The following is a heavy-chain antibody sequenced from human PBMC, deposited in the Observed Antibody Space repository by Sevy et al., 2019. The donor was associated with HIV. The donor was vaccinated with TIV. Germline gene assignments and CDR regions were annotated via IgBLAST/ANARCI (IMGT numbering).Heavy chain of an antibody. J-gene: IGHJ3*02. D-gene: IGHD3-10*01. V-gene: IGHV3-15*01. Sequence: GGSLRLSCAASGFTFSNVWMNWVRQTPEKGLEWVGRIKSKGAGGATDYAAPVKGRFVITRDDSKYTVYLQMNSLKTEDTALYYCTSSSSGAFDIWGQGTMVTVSS. CDR3: TSSSSGAFDI. CDR1: GFTFSNVW. CDR2: IKSKGAGGAT.